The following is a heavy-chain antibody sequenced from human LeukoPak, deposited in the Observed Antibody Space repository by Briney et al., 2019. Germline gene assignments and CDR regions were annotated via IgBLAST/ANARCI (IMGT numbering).Heavy chain of an antibody. CDR1: GGSISSSSYY. J-gene: IGHJ4*02. CDR2: IYYSGST. CDR3: ARRAIEPFIAVAGVFDY. V-gene: IGHV4-39*01. D-gene: IGHD6-19*01. Sequence: SETLSLTCTVPGGSISSSSYYWGWIRQPPGKGLEWIGSIYYSGSTYYNPSLKSRVTISVDTSKNQFSLKLSSVTAADTAVYYCARRAIEPFIAVAGVFDYWGQGTLVTVSS.